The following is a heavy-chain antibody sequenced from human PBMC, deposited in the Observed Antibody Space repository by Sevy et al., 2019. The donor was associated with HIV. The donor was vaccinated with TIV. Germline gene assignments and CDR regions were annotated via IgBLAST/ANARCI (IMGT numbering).Heavy chain of an antibody. D-gene: IGHD3-22*01. CDR1: GFTFSSYS. Sequence: GESLKISCAASGFTFSSYSMNWVRQAPGKGLEWVSYISSSSSTIYYADSVKGRFTISRDNAKNSLYLQMNSLRDEDTAVYYCARDRASYDTLNWFDPWGQGTLVTVSS. J-gene: IGHJ5*02. CDR2: ISSSSSTI. V-gene: IGHV3-48*02. CDR3: ARDRASYDTLNWFDP.